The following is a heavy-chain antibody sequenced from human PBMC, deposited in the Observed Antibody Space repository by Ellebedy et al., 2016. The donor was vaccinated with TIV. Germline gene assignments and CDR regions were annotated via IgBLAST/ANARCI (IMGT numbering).Heavy chain of an antibody. CDR2: IHYTGNT. J-gene: IGHJ6*02. CDR3: ARLWFGDLFSPEGDV. CDR1: DGSVGNRGFY. D-gene: IGHD3-10*01. Sequence: SETLSLTXTVSDGSVGNRGFYLACIRQPPGKALELIGHIHYTGNTDYSPSLKSRVTISVDTSKNHFSLNLNSVTAADTALYYCARLWFGDLFSPEGDVWGQGTTVTVSS. V-gene: IGHV4-61*03.